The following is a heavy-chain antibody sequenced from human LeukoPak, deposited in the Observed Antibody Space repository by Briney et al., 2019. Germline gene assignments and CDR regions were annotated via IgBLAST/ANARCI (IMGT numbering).Heavy chain of an antibody. V-gene: IGHV4-4*08. CDR2: IYINGDT. D-gene: IGHD2-21*02. Sequence: SETLSLTCTVSDDSISSYYWSWIRQPPGKALECIGYIYINGDTNSNPSLKSRVTMSLDTSKKQFSLQLRSVTAADTAVYFCAGTARVFDHWGQGLLVTVSS. CDR1: DDSISSYY. CDR3: AGTARVFDH. J-gene: IGHJ4*02.